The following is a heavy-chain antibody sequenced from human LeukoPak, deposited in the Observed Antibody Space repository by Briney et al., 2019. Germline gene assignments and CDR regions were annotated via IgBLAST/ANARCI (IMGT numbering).Heavy chain of an antibody. D-gene: IGHD3-9*01. CDR2: MYYGGST. CDR1: GGSITSTSYY. CDR3: ASTHYDILTPSYYVDF. V-gene: IGHV4-39*01. Sequence: SETLSLTCIVSGGSITSTSYYWGWIRQPPGKGLEWIGSMYYGGSTYSNPSLKSRVTISVDTSKNRFSLNLSSVTASDTAVFYCASTHYDILTPSYYVDFWGQGTLVTVSS. J-gene: IGHJ4*02.